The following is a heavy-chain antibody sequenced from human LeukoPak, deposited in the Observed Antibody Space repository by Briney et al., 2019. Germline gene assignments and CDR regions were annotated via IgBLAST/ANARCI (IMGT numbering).Heavy chain of an antibody. CDR1: GYSFTSYR. CDR3: ARPIYYDSPRGAFDI. CDR2: IYPGDSDT. V-gene: IGHV5-51*01. D-gene: IGHD3-22*01. Sequence: GESLKISCKGSGYSFTSYRIGWVRQMPGKGLEWMGIIYPGDSDTRYSPSFQGQVTISADKSISTAYLQWSSLKASDTAMYYCARPIYYDSPRGAFDIWGQGTMVTVSS. J-gene: IGHJ3*02.